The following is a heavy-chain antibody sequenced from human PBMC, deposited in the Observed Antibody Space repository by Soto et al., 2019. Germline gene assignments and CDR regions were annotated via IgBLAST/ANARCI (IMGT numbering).Heavy chain of an antibody. Sequence: QVQLQESGPGLVKPSQTLSLTCTVSGGSISSGGYYWSWIRQHPGNGLEWIGYIYYSGSTYYNPSLKSRVTISVHTSTNQFSLQLSSVTAADTAVYYCARHPSGLVLYGMDGWGQGTTVTVSS. V-gene: IGHV4-31*03. J-gene: IGHJ6*02. CDR3: ARHPSGLVLYGMDG. CDR1: GGSISSGGYY. CDR2: IYYSGST.